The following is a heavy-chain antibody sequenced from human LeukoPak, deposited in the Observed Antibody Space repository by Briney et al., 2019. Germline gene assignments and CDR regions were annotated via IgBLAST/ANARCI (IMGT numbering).Heavy chain of an antibody. J-gene: IGHJ6*02. V-gene: IGHV3-33*01. D-gene: IGHD2-2*01. CDR3: ARGLGDIVVVDGMDV. Sequence: GRSLRLSCAASGFTFSSYGMHWVRQAPGKGLEWVAVIRYDGSNKYYADSVKGRFTISRDNSKNTLYLQMNSLRAEDTAVYYCARGLGDIVVVDGMDVWGQGTTVTVSS. CDR2: IRYDGSNK. CDR1: GFTFSSYG.